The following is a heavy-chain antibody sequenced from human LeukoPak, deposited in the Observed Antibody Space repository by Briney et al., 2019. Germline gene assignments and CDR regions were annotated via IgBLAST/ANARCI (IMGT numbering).Heavy chain of an antibody. D-gene: IGHD3-22*01. Sequence: PGGSLRLSCAASGFTFSSYAMSWVRQAPGKGLEWVSAISGSGGSTYYADSVKGRFTISRDNSKNTLYLQMNSLRAEDTAVYYCAKDRDSSGYYYVPDAFDIWGQGTMVTVSS. V-gene: IGHV3-23*01. CDR3: AKDRDSSGYYYVPDAFDI. CDR1: GFTFSSYA. J-gene: IGHJ3*02. CDR2: ISGSGGST.